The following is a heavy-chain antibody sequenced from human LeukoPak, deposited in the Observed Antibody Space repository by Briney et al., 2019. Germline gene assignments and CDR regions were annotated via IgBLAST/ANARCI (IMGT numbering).Heavy chain of an antibody. Sequence: SETLSLTCTVSGGSISSSSYYWGWIRQPPGKGLEWIGSIYYSGSTYYNPSLKSRVTISVDTSKNQFSLKLSSVTAADTAVYYCARDYRTCGGDCPSFDYWGQGTLVTVSS. CDR1: GGSISSSSYY. V-gene: IGHV4-39*07. J-gene: IGHJ4*02. CDR2: IYYSGST. CDR3: ARDYRTCGGDCPSFDY. D-gene: IGHD2-21*02.